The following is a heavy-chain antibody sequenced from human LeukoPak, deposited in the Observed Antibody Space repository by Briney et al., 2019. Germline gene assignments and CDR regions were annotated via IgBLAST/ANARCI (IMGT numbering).Heavy chain of an antibody. D-gene: IGHD4-17*01. Sequence: VASVKVSCKASGGTFSSYAISWVRQAPGQGLEWMGGIIPIFGTANYAQKFQGRVTITADEPTSTAYMELSSLRSEDTAVYYCAYGDKRGFDYWGQGTLVTVSS. CDR1: GGTFSSYA. J-gene: IGHJ4*02. CDR2: IIPIFGTA. V-gene: IGHV1-69*13. CDR3: AYGDKRGFDY.